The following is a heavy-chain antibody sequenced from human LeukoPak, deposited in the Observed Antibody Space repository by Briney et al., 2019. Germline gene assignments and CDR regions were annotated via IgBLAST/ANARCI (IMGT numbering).Heavy chain of an antibody. V-gene: IGHV3-43*02. J-gene: IGHJ4*02. Sequence: PGGSLRLSCAASGFTFDDYAMHWVRQAPGKALEWVSHNSGDGGSTYYTDSVKGRFTISRDNSKNSLYLEMNNLRTEDTALYYCANPVGYCSGGSCYYPFDHWGQGTLVTVSS. D-gene: IGHD2-15*01. CDR2: NSGDGGST. CDR3: ANPVGYCSGGSCYYPFDH. CDR1: GFTFDDYA.